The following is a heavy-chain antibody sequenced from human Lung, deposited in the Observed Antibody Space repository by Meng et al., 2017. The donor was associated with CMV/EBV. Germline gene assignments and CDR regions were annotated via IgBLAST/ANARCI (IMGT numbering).Heavy chain of an antibody. CDR3: AKSSDNGWSS. Sequence: VQPVQSGAEVNRPGASVKISCQASGYSFSGFYLNWARQAPGHGLEWLGRVNPISDDTHLAQKFEGRITVTRGATINTAFMELTRLRPDDTAVYYCAKSSDNGWSSWGPGTLVTVSS. V-gene: IGHV1-2*06. J-gene: IGHJ4*01. CDR2: VNPISDDT. D-gene: IGHD6-19*01. CDR1: GYSFSGFY.